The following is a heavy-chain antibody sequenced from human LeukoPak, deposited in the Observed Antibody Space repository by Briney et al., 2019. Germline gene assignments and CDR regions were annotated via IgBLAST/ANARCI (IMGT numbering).Heavy chain of an antibody. CDR3: ARDWIRITMVRGVSWFDP. V-gene: IGHV4-39*07. CDR2: IYYSGST. Sequence: PSETLSLTCTVSGGSISSSSYYWGWIRQPPGKGLEWIGSIYYSGSTYYNPSLKSRVTISVDTSKNQFSLKLSSVTAADTAVYYCARDWIRITMVRGVSWFDPWGQGTLVTVSS. CDR1: GGSISSSSYY. J-gene: IGHJ5*02. D-gene: IGHD3-10*01.